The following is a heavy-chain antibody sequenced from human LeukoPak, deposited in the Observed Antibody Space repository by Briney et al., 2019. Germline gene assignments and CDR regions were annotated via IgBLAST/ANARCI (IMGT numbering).Heavy chain of an antibody. CDR1: GFTFSSYA. V-gene: IGHV3-30-3*01. CDR2: ISYDGSNK. D-gene: IGHD6-19*01. J-gene: IGHJ4*02. CDR3: ARDGVSGWLVRRGFFDY. Sequence: PGGSLRLSCAASGFTFSSYAMHWVRQAPGKGLEWVAVISYDGSNKYYADSVKGRFTISRDNSKNTLYLQVNSLRAEDTAVYYCARDGVSGWLVRRGFFDYWGQGTLVTVSS.